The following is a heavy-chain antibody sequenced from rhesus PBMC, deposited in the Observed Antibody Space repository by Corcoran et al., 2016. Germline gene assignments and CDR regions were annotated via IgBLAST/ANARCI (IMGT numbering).Heavy chain of an antibody. Sequence: QVQLVQSGAEVKKPGASVKASCKASGCTFGSYAISWGRQAPGQGLEWVGVIIPLVGITNSAEKFQGRVTFTADTSPSTAYMELSSLRSEDTAVYYCATGIAAGPFDYWGQGVLVTVSS. CDR1: GCTFGSYA. D-gene: IGHD6-13*01. V-gene: IGHV1-198*02. CDR2: IIPLVGIT. J-gene: IGHJ4*01. CDR3: ATGIAAGPFDY.